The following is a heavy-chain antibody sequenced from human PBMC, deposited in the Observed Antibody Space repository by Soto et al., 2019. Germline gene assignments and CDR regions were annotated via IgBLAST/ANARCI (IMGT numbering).Heavy chain of an antibody. CDR2: ISGTGNST. CDR1: GFTFNSYA. D-gene: IGHD6-19*01. J-gene: IGHJ4*02. Sequence: EVQLLESGGGLIQPGGSLRLSCAASGFTFNSYAMSWVRQAPGKGLEWVSGISGTGNSTYYADSVKGRFFISRDSSKNTVYLQMNSLRAEDTAIYYCAKDAGQQWRFAYWGQGALVTVSS. CDR3: AKDAGQQWRFAY. V-gene: IGHV3-23*01.